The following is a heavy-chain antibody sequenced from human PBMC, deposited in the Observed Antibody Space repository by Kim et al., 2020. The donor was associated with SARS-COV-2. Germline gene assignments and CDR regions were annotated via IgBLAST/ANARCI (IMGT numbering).Heavy chain of an antibody. V-gene: IGHV3-33*01. Sequence: GGSLRLSCAASGFTFSSYGMHWVRQAPGKGLEWVAVIWYDGSNKYYADSVKGRFTISRDNSKNTLYLQMNSLRAEDTAVYYCAREGFAAHYFDYWGQGTLVTVSS. CDR2: IWYDGSNK. CDR3: AREGFAAHYFDY. J-gene: IGHJ4*02. D-gene: IGHD3-10*01. CDR1: GFTFSSYG.